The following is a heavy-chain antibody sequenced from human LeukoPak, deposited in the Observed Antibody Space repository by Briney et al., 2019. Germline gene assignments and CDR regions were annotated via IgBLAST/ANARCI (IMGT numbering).Heavy chain of an antibody. CDR2: IYSSGST. V-gene: IGHV4-59*12. D-gene: IGHD3-22*01. CDR3: ARGYYERSLHFDY. Sequence: SETLSLTCTVSGDSFSSYSWSWIRQPPGKGLEWVGSIYSSGSTNYNPSLKSRVTISEDTSKSQFSLKLTSVTAADTAVYYCARGYYERSLHFDYWGQGALVPVSS. J-gene: IGHJ4*02. CDR1: GDSFSSYS.